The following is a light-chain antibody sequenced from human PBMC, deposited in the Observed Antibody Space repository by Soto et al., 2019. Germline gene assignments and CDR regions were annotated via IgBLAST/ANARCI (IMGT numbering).Light chain of an antibody. J-gene: IGLJ3*02. V-gene: IGLV1-40*01. Sequence: QSVLTQPPSVSGAPGQRVTISCTGSSSNIGSNYEVHWYQQLPGTAPKLLIYDNTNRPSGVPDRFSASKSGTSASLAITGLQAEDEADYYCQSYDTSLRGVMFGGGTKLTVL. CDR1: SSNIGSNYE. CDR3: QSYDTSLRGVM. CDR2: DNT.